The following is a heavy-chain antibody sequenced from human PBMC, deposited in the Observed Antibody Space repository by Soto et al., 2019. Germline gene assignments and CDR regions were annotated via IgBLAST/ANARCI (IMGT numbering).Heavy chain of an antibody. Sequence: GASVKVSCKASDYTFTSYGISWVRQAPGQGLELMGWINAYNGNTHYAEKFQGRVTMTTDTSTSTAYMELRSLRSDDTAVYYCARRELVRSDNWFDPWGQGTLVTVSS. J-gene: IGHJ5*02. CDR2: INAYNGNT. CDR1: DYTFTSYG. V-gene: IGHV1-18*01. CDR3: ARRELVRSDNWFDP. D-gene: IGHD1-26*01.